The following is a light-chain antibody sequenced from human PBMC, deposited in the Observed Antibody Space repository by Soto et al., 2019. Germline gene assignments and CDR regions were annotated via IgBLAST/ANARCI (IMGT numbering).Light chain of an antibody. CDR3: QQRSNWPPV. CDR1: QSVSSY. Sequence: EIVLTQSPATLSLSPGEIATLSFRASQSVSSYLAWYQQKPGQAPRLLIYDASNRATGIPARFSGSGSGTDFTLTISSLEPEDFAVYYCQQRSNWPPVFGPGTKVDIK. V-gene: IGKV3-11*01. J-gene: IGKJ3*01. CDR2: DAS.